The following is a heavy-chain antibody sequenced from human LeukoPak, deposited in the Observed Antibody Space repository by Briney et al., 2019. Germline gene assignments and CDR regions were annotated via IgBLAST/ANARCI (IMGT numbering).Heavy chain of an antibody. V-gene: IGHV3-74*03. CDR2: LSGDGSST. D-gene: IGHD1-1*01. CDR3: TRDKQQLDDY. J-gene: IGHJ4*02. CDR1: GFTFSTYW. Sequence: GGSLRLSCVASGFTFSTYWMHWVRQAPGKGLLWVSRLSGDGSSTKYADSLKGRFTISRDNAKKSLYLQMNSLRAEDTAVYYCTRDKQQLDDYWGQGTLVTVSS.